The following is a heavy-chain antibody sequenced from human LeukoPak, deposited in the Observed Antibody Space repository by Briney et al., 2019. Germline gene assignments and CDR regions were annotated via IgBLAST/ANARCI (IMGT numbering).Heavy chain of an antibody. CDR2: ISGDGSSI. Sequence: QPGGSLRLSCVASGFTFSNYYMHWVRHVPGKGPVWVSRISGDGSSILYADSVKGRFTISRDNAKNSLYVQMNSLRADDSAVYYCARSSSGVYIQWGQGTLVTVSS. D-gene: IGHD2-15*01. CDR3: ARSSSGVYIQ. V-gene: IGHV3-74*01. J-gene: IGHJ4*02. CDR1: GFTFSNYY.